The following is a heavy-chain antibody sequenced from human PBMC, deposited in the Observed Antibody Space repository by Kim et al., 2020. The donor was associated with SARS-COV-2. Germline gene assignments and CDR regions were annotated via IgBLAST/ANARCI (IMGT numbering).Heavy chain of an antibody. V-gene: IGHV3-33*01. CDR2: IWYDGSNK. J-gene: IGHJ4*02. CDR1: GFTFSSYG. CDR3: ARVKRSERLYSSGWYSAGY. D-gene: IGHD6-19*01. Sequence: GGSLRLSCAASGFTFSSYGMHWVRQAPGKGLEWVAVIWYDGSNKYYADSVKGRFTISRDNSNNTLYLQMNSLRAEDTAVYYCARVKRSERLYSSGWYSAGYWGQGTLVTVSS.